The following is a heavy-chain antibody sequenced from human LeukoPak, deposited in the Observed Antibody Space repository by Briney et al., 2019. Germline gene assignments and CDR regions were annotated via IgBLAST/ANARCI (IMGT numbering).Heavy chain of an antibody. D-gene: IGHD3-10*01. J-gene: IGHJ4*02. Sequence: GGSLRLSCAASGFTFSSYAMSWVRQAPGKGLEWVSAISGSGCSTYYADSVKGRLTISRDNSKNTLYLQMNSLRAEDTAVYYCAKDFYGSATYYFDYWGQGTLVTVSS. CDR1: GFTFSSYA. CDR3: AKDFYGSATYYFDY. CDR2: ISGSGCST. V-gene: IGHV3-23*01.